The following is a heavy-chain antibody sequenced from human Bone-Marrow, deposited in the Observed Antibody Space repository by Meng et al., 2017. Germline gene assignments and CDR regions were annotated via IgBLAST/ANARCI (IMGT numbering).Heavy chain of an antibody. J-gene: IGHJ2*01. Sequence: SETLSLTCTVSGGPISSYYWSWIRQPPGKGLEWIGYIYYSGSTDYNPSLKSRVTISVDTSKNQFSLKLSSVTAADTALYYCARGGRVGGGWFFGLWGRGTLVTVSS. CDR3: ARGGRVGGGWFFGL. CDR2: IYYSGST. V-gene: IGHV4-59*01. D-gene: IGHD3-16*01. CDR1: GGPISSYY.